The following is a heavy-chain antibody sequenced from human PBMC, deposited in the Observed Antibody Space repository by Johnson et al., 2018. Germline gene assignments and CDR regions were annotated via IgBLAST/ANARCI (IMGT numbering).Heavy chain of an antibody. CDR3: GGGIVEDYGDLGDAFDI. CDR1: GGTFSSYA. CDR2: IIPIFGTA. Sequence: QVQLVESGAEVKKPGSSVKVSCKASGGTFSSYAISWVRQAPGQGLEWMGGIIPIFGTANYAQKFQGRVTITADESTSTAYMELSSRRSEDTALYYCGGGIVEDYGDLGDAFDIWGQGTMVTVSS. J-gene: IGHJ3*02. V-gene: IGHV1-69*01. D-gene: IGHD4-17*01.